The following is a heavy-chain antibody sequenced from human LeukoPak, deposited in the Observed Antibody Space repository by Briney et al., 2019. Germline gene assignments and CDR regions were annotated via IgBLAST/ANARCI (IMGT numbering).Heavy chain of an antibody. CDR3: ARDRYSGSYYHDY. Sequence: GGSLRLSCAASGFTFSSYSMNWVRQAPGKGLEWVSSISSGSSYIYYADSMKGRFTISRDNAKNSLYLQMNSLRAEDTAVYYCARDRYSGSYYHDYWGQGTLVTVSS. D-gene: IGHD1-26*01. CDR2: ISSGSSYI. V-gene: IGHV3-21*01. CDR1: GFTFSSYS. J-gene: IGHJ4*02.